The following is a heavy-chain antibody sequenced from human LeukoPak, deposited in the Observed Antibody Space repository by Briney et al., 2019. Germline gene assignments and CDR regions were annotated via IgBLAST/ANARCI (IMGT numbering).Heavy chain of an antibody. CDR2: IIPILGIA. CDR1: GGTFSSYA. J-gene: IGHJ5*02. D-gene: IGHD6-19*01. CDR3: ARNEQWLEGKFDP. V-gene: IGHV1-69*04. Sequence: ASVKVSCKASGGTFSSYAISRVRQAPGQGLEWMGRIIPILGIANYAQKFQGRVTITADKSTSTAYMELSSLRSEDTAVYYCARNEQWLEGKFDPWGQGTLVTVSS.